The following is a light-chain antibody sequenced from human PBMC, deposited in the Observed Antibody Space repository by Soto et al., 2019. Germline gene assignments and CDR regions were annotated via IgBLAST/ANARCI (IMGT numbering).Light chain of an antibody. V-gene: IGKV3-11*01. CDR3: QQGSNWPPLT. CDR1: QSVGTY. J-gene: IGKJ4*01. Sequence: ELVLTQSPVTLSLSPGETATLSCRASQSVGTYLAWYQLKSGQAPRLLIYEASKRATGIPARFSGRGSGTDFTLTISSLEPEDFALYYCQQGSNWPPLTFGGGTKVDIK. CDR2: EAS.